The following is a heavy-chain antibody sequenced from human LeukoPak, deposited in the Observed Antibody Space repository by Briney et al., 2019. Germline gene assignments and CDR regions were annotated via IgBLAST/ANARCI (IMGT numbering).Heavy chain of an antibody. CDR2: INPNSGCT. CDR1: VYTFTAYY. V-gene: IGHV1-2*02. Sequence: ASVKVSCKASVYTFTAYYMHWVLQAPGQVLEWMGLINPNSGCTNYSQKFQGRVTMTRDTSIRAVYMELSRLRSDDTAVYYCARDFPSSGWYHPFDSWGQGILVTVSS. J-gene: IGHJ4*02. D-gene: IGHD6-19*01. CDR3: ARDFPSSGWYHPFDS.